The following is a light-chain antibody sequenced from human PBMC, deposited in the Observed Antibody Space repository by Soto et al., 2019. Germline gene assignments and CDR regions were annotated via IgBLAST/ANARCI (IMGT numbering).Light chain of an antibody. CDR3: QQYGSSIT. CDR2: AAS. CDR1: QSVNSSY. J-gene: IGKJ5*01. Sequence: ETVLTQSPGTPSLSPGDRASLPCRASQSVNSSYLAWYQQKPGQAPRLLIYAASSRATGIPDRFSGSGSGTDFTLTINRLEPEDFAVYYCQQYGSSITFGQGTRLEIK. V-gene: IGKV3-20*01.